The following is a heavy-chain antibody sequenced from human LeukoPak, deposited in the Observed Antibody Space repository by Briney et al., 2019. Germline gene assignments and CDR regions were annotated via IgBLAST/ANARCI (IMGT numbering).Heavy chain of an antibody. V-gene: IGHV4-30-4*01. CDR3: ARDYYGSGSLRYFDL. CDR1: GGSVSSGDYF. Sequence: SQTLSLTCTVSGGSVSSGDYFWSWIRQPPGKGLGWIGYIYYSGSTYYNPSLKSRITISVDTSKNQFSLKLSSVTAADTAVYYCARDYYGSGSLRYFDLWGRGTLVTVSS. J-gene: IGHJ2*01. D-gene: IGHD3-10*01. CDR2: IYYSGST.